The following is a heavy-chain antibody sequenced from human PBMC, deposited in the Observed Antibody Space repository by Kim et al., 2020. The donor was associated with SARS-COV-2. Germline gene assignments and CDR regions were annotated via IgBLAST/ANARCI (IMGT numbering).Heavy chain of an antibody. CDR1: GFTVNSNS. D-gene: IGHD2-21*02. CDR2: IYRGVST. J-gene: IGHJ4*02. CDR3: ATDCGVDCPNLAY. Sequence: GGSLRLSCAASGFTVNSNSMTWVRQAPGKGLEWVSVIYRGVSTHYADSVKGRFTISRHNSKNTLFLQMNGLRPDDTAVYYCATDCGVDCPNLAYWGQGTLVTVSS. V-gene: IGHV3-53*04.